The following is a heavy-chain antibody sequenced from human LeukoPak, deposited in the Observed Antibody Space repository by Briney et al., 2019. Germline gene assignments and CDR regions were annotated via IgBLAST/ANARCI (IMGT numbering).Heavy chain of an antibody. CDR3: ARTLYSSSWFFDY. Sequence: PSETLSLTCTVSGGSISSSSYYWGWIRQPPGKGLEWIGSIYYSGSTYYNPSLKSRVTISVDTSKNQFSLKLSSVTAADTAVYYCARTLYSSSWFFDYWGRGTLVTVSS. CDR1: GGSISSSSYY. D-gene: IGHD6-13*01. V-gene: IGHV4-39*01. CDR2: IYYSGST. J-gene: IGHJ4*02.